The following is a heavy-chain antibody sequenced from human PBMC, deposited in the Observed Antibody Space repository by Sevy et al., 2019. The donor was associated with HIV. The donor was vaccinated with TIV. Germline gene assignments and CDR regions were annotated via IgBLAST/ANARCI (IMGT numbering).Heavy chain of an antibody. Sequence: GGSLRLSCAASGFTFDDYAMHWVRQAPGKGLEWVSSITWNRGNIDYADSVKGRFTISRDNAKNSLYLQMNSLRAEDTAFYYCAKDLYPPTTVVTGYFHHWGQGPLVTVSS. CDR1: GFTFDDYA. CDR2: ITWNRGNI. J-gene: IGHJ1*01. CDR3: AKDLYPPTTVVTGYFHH. D-gene: IGHD2-21*02. V-gene: IGHV3-9*01.